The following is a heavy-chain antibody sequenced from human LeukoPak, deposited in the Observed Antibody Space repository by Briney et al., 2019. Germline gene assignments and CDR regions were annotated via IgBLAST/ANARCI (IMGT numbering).Heavy chain of an antibody. CDR1: GGSFSGYY. D-gene: IGHD3-3*01. CDR2: INHSGST. Sequence: SQTLSLTCAVYGGSFSGYYWSWIRQPPGKGLEWIGEINHSGSTNYNTSLKRRVTITVHTYKPQFCLQLSSVTAADTAVYYCARFHTDSDRYDFWSGSHHYFDYWGQGTLVTVSS. V-gene: IGHV4-34*01. J-gene: IGHJ4*02. CDR3: ARFHTDSDRYDFWSGSHHYFDY.